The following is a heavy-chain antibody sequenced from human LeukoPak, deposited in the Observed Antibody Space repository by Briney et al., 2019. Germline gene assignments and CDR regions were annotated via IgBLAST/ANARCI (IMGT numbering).Heavy chain of an antibody. V-gene: IGHV4-61*02. D-gene: IGHD6-13*01. CDR1: GGSISSGSYY. J-gene: IGHJ6*03. CDR2: IYTSGST. CDR3: ARESDVIAAAGRYYYMDV. Sequence: SETLSLTCTVSGGSISSGSYYWSWIRQPAGKGLEWIGRIYTSGSTNYNPSLKSRVTISVDTSKNQFSLKLSSVTAADTAVYYCARESDVIAAAGRYYYMDVWGKGTTVTVSS.